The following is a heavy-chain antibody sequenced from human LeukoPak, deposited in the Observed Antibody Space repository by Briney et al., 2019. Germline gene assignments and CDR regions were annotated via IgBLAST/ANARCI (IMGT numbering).Heavy chain of an antibody. J-gene: IGHJ4*02. V-gene: IGHV3-53*01. CDR3: ARSREGNYFDY. Sequence: GGSLRLSCAASGFTVSSNYMSWVRQAPGKGLEWVPVIYSGGSTYYADSVKGRFTISRDNSKNTLYLQMNSLRAEDTAVYYCARSREGNYFDYWGQGTLVTVSS. CDR2: IYSGGST. CDR1: GFTVSSNY.